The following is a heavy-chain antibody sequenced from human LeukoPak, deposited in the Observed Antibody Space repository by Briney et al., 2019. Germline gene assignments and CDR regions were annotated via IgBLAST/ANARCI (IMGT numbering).Heavy chain of an antibody. J-gene: IGHJ4*02. CDR3: ARDQVRGRGYSYGHDY. CDR1: GFTFSSYA. Sequence: GRSLRLSCAASGFTFSSYAMHWVRQAPGKGLEWVAVISYDGSNKYYADSVKGRFTISRDNSKNTLYLQMNSLRAEDTAVYYCARDQVRGRGYSYGHDYWGQGTLVTVSS. CDR2: ISYDGSNK. V-gene: IGHV3-30*04. D-gene: IGHD5-18*01.